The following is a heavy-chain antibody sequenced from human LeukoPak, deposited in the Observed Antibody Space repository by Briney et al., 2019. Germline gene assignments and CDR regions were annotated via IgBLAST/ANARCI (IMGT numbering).Heavy chain of an antibody. CDR2: INSNGRST. CDR1: GFTFNKYA. V-gene: IGHV3-64*01. Sequence: PGGSLRLSCAASGFTFNKYAMHWVRQAPGKGLEYVSAINSNGRSTYYAKSVKGRFTISRDNSKNTLYLQMGSLRAEDMAVYYCARDWSYSVSYYYARDVWGQGTGVTVSS. J-gene: IGHJ6*02. D-gene: IGHD3-10*01. CDR3: ARDWSYSVSYYYARDV.